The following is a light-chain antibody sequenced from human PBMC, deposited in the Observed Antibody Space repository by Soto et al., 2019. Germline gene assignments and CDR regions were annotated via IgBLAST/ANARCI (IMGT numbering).Light chain of an antibody. J-gene: IGKJ4*01. CDR3: QQRSNWPFT. CDR2: DAS. CDR1: QSVSSSY. Sequence: EIVLTQSPGTLSLSPGERATLSCRSSQSVSSSYLAWYQQKPGQAPRLLIYDASNGATGIPARFSGSGSGTDFTLTISSLEPEDFAVYYCQQRSNWPFTFGGGTKVDIK. V-gene: IGKV3D-20*02.